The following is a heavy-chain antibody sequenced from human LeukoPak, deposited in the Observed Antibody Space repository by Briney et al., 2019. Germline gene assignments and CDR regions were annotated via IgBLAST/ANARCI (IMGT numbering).Heavy chain of an antibody. V-gene: IGHV1-18*01. Sequence: ASVKVSCKTSGYTFTTYGISGVRQAPGQGLEWMGWISAYNGNTNYAQKLQGRVTMTTDTSTSTAYMELRSLRSDDTAVYYCARDSSSWPSSIDYWGQGTLVTVSS. CDR1: GYTFTTYG. CDR3: ARDSSSWPSSIDY. CDR2: ISAYNGNT. D-gene: IGHD6-13*01. J-gene: IGHJ4*02.